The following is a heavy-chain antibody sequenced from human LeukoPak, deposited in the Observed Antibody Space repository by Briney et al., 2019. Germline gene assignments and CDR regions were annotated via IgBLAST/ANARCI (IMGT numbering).Heavy chain of an antibody. Sequence: ASVKVSCEASGYTFTGYYIHWVRQAPGRGLEWMGWINPNSGVTNYAQKFQGRVTMTSDTSISTAFMELIWLRSDDTAVYYCVTDESSGNNPEHDDYWGQGTQVTVSS. CDR2: INPNSGVT. D-gene: IGHD3-22*01. V-gene: IGHV1-2*02. J-gene: IGHJ4*02. CDR1: GYTFTGYY. CDR3: VTDESSGNNPEHDDY.